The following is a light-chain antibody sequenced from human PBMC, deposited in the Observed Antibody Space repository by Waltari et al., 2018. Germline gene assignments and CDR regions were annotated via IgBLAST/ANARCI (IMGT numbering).Light chain of an antibody. CDR2: SND. V-gene: IGLV1-44*01. CDR1: SSNIGSNY. CDR3: GTWDDSLKGWV. J-gene: IGLJ3*02. Sequence: QSVLTQPPSASGTPGQRLPISCSGSSSNIGSNYVNWYQQFPGTAPKVLIYSNDQRPSGVPDRFSGSKSGTSASLAISGLQSEDEADYYCGTWDDSLKGWVFGGGTKLTVL.